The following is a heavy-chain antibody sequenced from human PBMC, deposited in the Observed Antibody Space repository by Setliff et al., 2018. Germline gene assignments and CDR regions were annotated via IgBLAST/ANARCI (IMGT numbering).Heavy chain of an antibody. J-gene: IGHJ4*02. D-gene: IGHD6-13*01. CDR2: MFWNGGE. CDR1: GVSLSASGVG. V-gene: IGHV2-5*01. CDR3: AHRQLGSAAAGASFDF. Sequence: SGPTLVNPGESQGPPSLSGVSLSASGVGVGWIRQPPGKALEWLALMFWNGGERYNPSLSSRLSIAKDTSRNEVVLTLINLDPLDTATYYCAHRQLGSAAAGASFDFWGRGTLVTVSS.